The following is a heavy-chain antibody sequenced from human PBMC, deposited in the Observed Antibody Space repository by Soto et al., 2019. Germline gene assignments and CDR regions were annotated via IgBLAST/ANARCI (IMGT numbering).Heavy chain of an antibody. CDR3: ARDTCGGDCYGY. V-gene: IGHV3-21*01. CDR2: ISSSSSYI. J-gene: IGHJ4*02. CDR1: GFTFSSYS. D-gene: IGHD2-21*02. Sequence: EVQLVESGGGLVKPGGSLRLSCAASGFTFSSYSMNWVRQAPGKGLEWVSSISSSSSYIYYADSVKGRFTISRDNAKNSLYLQMNSLRAEDTAVYYCARDTCGGDCYGYWGQGTLVTVSS.